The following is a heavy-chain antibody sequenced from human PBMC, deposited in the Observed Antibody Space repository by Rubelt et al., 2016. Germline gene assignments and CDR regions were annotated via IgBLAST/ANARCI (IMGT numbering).Heavy chain of an antibody. CDR3: AKQQAYYDYVWGSYRQEGPVDF. J-gene: IGHJ4*02. D-gene: IGHD3-16*02. CDR2: ISDNGGST. V-gene: IGHV3-23*04. CDR1: GFTFSSCA. Sequence: EVQLVESGGALIQPGGSLRLSCAASGFTFSSCAMSWVRQVPGKGLEWVLGISDNGGSTYYADSVKGRFTVSRDNSKNTVYLQMKSLRDEDMAVYYCAKQQAYYDYVWGSYRQEGPVDFWGQGTLVTVSS.